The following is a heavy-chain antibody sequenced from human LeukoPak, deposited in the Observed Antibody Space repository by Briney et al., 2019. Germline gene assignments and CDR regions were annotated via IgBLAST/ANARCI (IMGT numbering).Heavy chain of an antibody. Sequence: PGGSLRLSCAASGFTFSNSAMNWVRQAPGKGLEWLSDISGSGGSTYYADSVKGRFTISRDNSKNTLYLQMNSLRADDTAVYYCAKKARGSGSYSPFDPWGQGTLVTVSS. D-gene: IGHD3-10*01. J-gene: IGHJ5*02. CDR3: AKKARGSGSYSPFDP. CDR2: ISGSGGST. V-gene: IGHV3-23*01. CDR1: GFTFSNSA.